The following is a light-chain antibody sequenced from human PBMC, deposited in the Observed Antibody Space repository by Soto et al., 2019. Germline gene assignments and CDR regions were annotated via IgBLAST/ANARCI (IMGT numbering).Light chain of an antibody. J-gene: IGLJ1*01. CDR3: QSYDNSLSVYV. Sequence: QSVLTQPASVSGSPGQSITISCTGTSSDVGTYNYVSWYQQHPGKAPKLIIYEVSNRPSGVSNRFSGSKSGNTASLTISGLQAEDEADYYCQSYDNSLSVYVFGTGTKVTVL. CDR1: SSDVGTYNY. V-gene: IGLV2-14*01. CDR2: EVS.